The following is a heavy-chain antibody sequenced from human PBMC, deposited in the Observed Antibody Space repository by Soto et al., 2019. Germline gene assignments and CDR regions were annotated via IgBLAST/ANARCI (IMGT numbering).Heavy chain of an antibody. J-gene: IGHJ4*02. CDR1: GFTFSSYA. CDR2: ISSGGGGI. Sequence: PGGSLRLSCAASGFTFSSYAMTWVRQAPGKGLEWVSTISSGGGGIYYADSVKGRSTISRDNSKNTLYLQMNTLRAEDTATFYCAKGNRSAPPDCWGQGTLVTVSS. V-gene: IGHV3-23*01. CDR3: AKGNRSAPPDC.